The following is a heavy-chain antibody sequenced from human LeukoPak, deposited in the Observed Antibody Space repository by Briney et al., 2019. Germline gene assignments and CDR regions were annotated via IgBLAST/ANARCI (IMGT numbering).Heavy chain of an antibody. D-gene: IGHD6-13*01. V-gene: IGHV4-59*13. CDR3: ASFGIAAAGGYFDY. CDR1: GGPIRTNY. Sequence: PSEPLSLPCTVSGGPIRTNYWIWTRKPPGKALVWLGYAHSSGRTRSNPSLKSRVTISVDTSKNQFSLKLSSVTAADTAVYYCASFGIAAAGGYFDYWSQGTLVTVSS. J-gene: IGHJ4*02. CDR2: AHSSGRT.